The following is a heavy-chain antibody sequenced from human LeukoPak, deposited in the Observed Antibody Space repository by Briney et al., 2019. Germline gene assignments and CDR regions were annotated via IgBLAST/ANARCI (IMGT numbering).Heavy chain of an antibody. CDR2: INYSGNR. J-gene: IGHJ4*02. Sequence: SETLSLTCTVSGGSISGSHYYWAWIRQPPGKGLEWIGMINYSGNRYYNPSLWSRVTISVDTSTNQFSLNLNSVTAADTTVYYCARGYDYWGQGTLVAVSS. CDR3: ARGYDY. CDR1: GGSISGSHYY. V-gene: IGHV4-39*01. D-gene: IGHD3-22*01.